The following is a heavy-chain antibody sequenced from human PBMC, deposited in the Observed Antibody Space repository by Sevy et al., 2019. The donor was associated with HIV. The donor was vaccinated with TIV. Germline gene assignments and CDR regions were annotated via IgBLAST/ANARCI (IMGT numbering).Heavy chain of an antibody. J-gene: IGHJ6*02. V-gene: IGHV4-4*02. CDR3: ARELISGRYYGMDV. Sequence: ETLSLTCAVSGGSISSSNWWSWVRQPPGKGLEWIGYIYYTGSTNYNPSLKSRVTISVDTSKNQFSLKLTSVTAADTAVYYCARELISGRYYGMDVWGQGTTVTVSS. D-gene: IGHD6-19*01. CDR2: IYYTGST. CDR1: GGSISSSNW.